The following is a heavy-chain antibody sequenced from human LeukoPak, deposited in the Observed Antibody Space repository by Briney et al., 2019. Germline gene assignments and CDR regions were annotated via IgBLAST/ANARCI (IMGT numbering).Heavy chain of an antibody. CDR1: GGSISSGDYY. J-gene: IGHJ4*02. CDR2: IYYSGST. V-gene: IGHV4-30-4*01. CDR3: ARGGYDMLTGYYLEY. D-gene: IGHD3-9*01. Sequence: SETLSLTCTVSGGSISSGDYYWSWIRQPPGKGLEWIGYIYYSGSTYYNPSLKSRVTISVDTSKNQFSLKLSSVTAADTAVYYCARGGYDMLTGYYLEYWGQGTLVTVSS.